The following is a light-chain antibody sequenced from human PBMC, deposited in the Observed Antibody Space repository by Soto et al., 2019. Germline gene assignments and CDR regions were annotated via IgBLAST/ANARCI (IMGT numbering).Light chain of an antibody. CDR1: QSVSSSY. CDR2: GAS. CDR3: QLYNNWPPHT. J-gene: IGKJ2*01. V-gene: IGKV3-20*01. Sequence: EIVLTQSPGTLSLSPGERATLSCRASQSVSSSYLAWYQQKPGQAPRLLIYGASSRATGIPDRFSGNGSGTEFTLTISRLQSEDFAVYYCQLYNNWPPHTLGQGTKVDIK.